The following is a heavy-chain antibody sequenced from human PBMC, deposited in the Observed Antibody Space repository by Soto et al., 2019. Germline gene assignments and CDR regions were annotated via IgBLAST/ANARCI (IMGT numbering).Heavy chain of an antibody. CDR2: INAGNGNT. J-gene: IGHJ4*02. D-gene: IGHD3-22*01. CDR3: ARTGDDTSAYYNYFDY. CDR1: GYSFTSYP. V-gene: IGHV1-3*01. Sequence: ASVKVSCKASGYSFTSYPMRWVRQAPGQRLEWMGWINAGNGNTEYSQKFQGRVTITRDTSASTAYMELSSLRSEDTSVYYCARTGDDTSAYYNYFDYWGQGSLVTVSS.